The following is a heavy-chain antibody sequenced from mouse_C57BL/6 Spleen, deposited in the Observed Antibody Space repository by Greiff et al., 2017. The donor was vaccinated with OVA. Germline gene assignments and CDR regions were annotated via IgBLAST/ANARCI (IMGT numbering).Heavy chain of an antibody. V-gene: IGHV1-22*01. J-gene: IGHJ2*01. CDR2: INPNNGGT. CDR3: ARAPIYYGNYFDY. D-gene: IGHD2-1*01. CDR1: GYTFTDYN. Sequence: EVQLQQSGPGLVKPGASVKMSCKASGYTFTDYNMHWVKQSHGKSLEWIGYINPNNGGTSYNQKFKGKATLTVNKSSSTAYMELRSLTSEDSAVYYCARAPIYYGNYFDYWGQGTTLTVSS.